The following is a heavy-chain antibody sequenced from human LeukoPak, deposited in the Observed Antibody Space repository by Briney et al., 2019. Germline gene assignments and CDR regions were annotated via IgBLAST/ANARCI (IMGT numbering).Heavy chain of an antibody. Sequence: PSETLSLTCTVSGGSISSGDYYWSWIRQPPGKGLEWIGYIYYSGSTYYNPSLKSRVTISVDTSKNQFSLKLSSVTAADTAVYYCAREPWRSYYFDYWGQGTLVTVSS. CDR2: IYYSGST. V-gene: IGHV4-61*08. J-gene: IGHJ4*02. D-gene: IGHD1-1*01. CDR3: AREPWRSYYFDY. CDR1: GGSISSGDYY.